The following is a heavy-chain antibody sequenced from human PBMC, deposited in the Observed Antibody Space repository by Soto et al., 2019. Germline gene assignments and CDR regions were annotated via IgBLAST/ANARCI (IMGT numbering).Heavy chain of an antibody. J-gene: IGHJ4*02. CDR1: GYSFPNSW. CDR2: IYPGDSDT. Sequence: GESLKISCRTSGYSFPNSWIGWVRQMPGKGLDWMGIIYPGDSDTKYNPYFEGQVTLSVDKSISTAYLKWRSLKASDTAIFYCAIATHGTSYFDYLGQGTLVTVSS. V-gene: IGHV5-51*01. D-gene: IGHD6-13*01. CDR3: AIATHGTSYFDY.